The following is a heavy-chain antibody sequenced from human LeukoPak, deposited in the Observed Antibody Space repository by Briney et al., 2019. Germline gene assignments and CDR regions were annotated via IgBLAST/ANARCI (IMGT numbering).Heavy chain of an antibody. V-gene: IGHV3-30*18. J-gene: IGHJ6*02. CDR1: GFTFSSYG. CDR2: ISYDGSNK. CDR3: AKDLGYYYGMDV. Sequence: GGSLRLSYAASGFTFSSYGMHWVRQAPGKGLEWVAVISYDGSNKYYADSVKGRFTISRDNSKNTLYLQMNSLRAEDTAVYYCAKDLGYYYGMDVWGQGTTVTVSS.